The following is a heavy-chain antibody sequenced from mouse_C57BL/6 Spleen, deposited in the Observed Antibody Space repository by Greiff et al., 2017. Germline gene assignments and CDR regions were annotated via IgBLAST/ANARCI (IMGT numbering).Heavy chain of an antibody. J-gene: IGHJ3*01. CDR1: GYAFSSSW. D-gene: IGHD2-4*01. CDR2: IYPGDGDT. CDR3: DRGYDDGGAWFAY. V-gene: IGHV1-82*01. Sequence: QVQLQQSGPELVKPGASVKISCKASGYAFSSSWMNWVKQRPGKGLEWIGRIYPGDGDTNYNGKFKGKATLTADKSSSTAYLQLSSLTSEDSAVYFCDRGYDDGGAWFAYWGQGTLVTVSA.